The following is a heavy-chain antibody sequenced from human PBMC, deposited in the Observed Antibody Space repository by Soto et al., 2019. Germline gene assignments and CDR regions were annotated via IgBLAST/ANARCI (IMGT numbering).Heavy chain of an antibody. CDR1: GYTFTGYY. CDR3: ARDRRQSITMVRGVIMINAYGMDV. J-gene: IGHJ6*02. Sequence: GASVKVSCKASGYTFTGYYVHWVRQAPGQGLEWMGWINPNSGGTNYAQKFQGRVTMTRDTSISTAYMELSRLRSDDTAVYYCARDRRQSITMVRGVIMINAYGMDVWGHGTTVTVSS. D-gene: IGHD3-10*01. V-gene: IGHV1-2*02. CDR2: INPNSGGT.